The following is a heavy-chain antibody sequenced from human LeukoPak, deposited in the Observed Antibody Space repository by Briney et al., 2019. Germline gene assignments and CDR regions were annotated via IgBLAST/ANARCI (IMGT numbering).Heavy chain of an antibody. Sequence: ASVKVSCKASGYTFTGYYMHWVRQAPGQGLEWMGWINPNSGGTNYAQKFQGWVTMTRDTSISTAYMELRSLRSDDTAVYYCARDAGYYDSSGPDLPWYWGQGTLVTVSS. D-gene: IGHD3-22*01. CDR3: ARDAGYYDSSGPDLPWY. CDR1: GYTFTGYY. CDR2: INPNSGGT. V-gene: IGHV1-2*04. J-gene: IGHJ4*02.